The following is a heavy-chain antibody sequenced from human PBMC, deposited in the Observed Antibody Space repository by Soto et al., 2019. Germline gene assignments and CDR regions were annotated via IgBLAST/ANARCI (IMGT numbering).Heavy chain of an antibody. V-gene: IGHV4-31*03. CDR3: ARDLGTGDGFDY. Sequence: QVHLQESGPGLVKPSQTLSLICTVSGGSVSNGGYFWSWVRQHPGRGLEWIGYIYYNGNTRSNPSLRGRLTISADRSKNQFSLNLSSVTAADTGVYYCARDLGTGDGFDYWGQGSLVTVAS. J-gene: IGHJ4*02. CDR2: IYYNGNT. CDR1: GGSVSNGGYF. D-gene: IGHD3-10*01.